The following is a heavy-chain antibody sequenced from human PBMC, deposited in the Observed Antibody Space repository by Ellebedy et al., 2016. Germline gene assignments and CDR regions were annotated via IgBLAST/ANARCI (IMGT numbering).Heavy chain of an antibody. CDR3: ARAPLNCGGDCYGSWDFDY. V-gene: IGHV1-69*13. Sequence: SVKVSXXASGYTFMNYDISWVRQAPGQGLEWMGGIIPIFGTANYAQKFQGRVTITADESTSTAYMELSSLRSEDTAVYYCARAPLNCGGDCYGSWDFDYWGQGTLVTVSS. CDR1: GYTFMNYD. J-gene: IGHJ4*02. CDR2: IIPIFGTA. D-gene: IGHD2-21*02.